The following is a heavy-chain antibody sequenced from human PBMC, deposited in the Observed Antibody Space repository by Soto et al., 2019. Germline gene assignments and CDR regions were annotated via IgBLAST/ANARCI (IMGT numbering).Heavy chain of an antibody. CDR2: IYYSGST. CDR3: ARRNNWFDP. V-gene: IGHV4-59*08. CDR1: GGSISSYY. J-gene: IGHJ5*02. Sequence: PSETLSLTCTVSGGSISSYYWSWIRQPPGKGLEWIGYIYYSGSTNYNPSLKSRLTISVDTSKNQFSLKLTSVTAADTAVYYCARRNNWFDPWGRGTLVTVSS.